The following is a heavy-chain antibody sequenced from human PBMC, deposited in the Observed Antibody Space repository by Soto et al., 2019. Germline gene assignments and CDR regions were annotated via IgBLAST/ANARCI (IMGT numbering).Heavy chain of an antibody. V-gene: IGHV4-59*01. Sequence: SETLSLTCTVSGGSISSYYWSWIRQPPGKGLEWIGYIYYSGSTNYNPSLKSRVTISVDTSKNQFSLKLSSVTAVDTAVYYCARTRDEQQLTLPKYYYYYYYMDVWGKGTTVTVSS. CDR2: IYYSGST. J-gene: IGHJ6*03. D-gene: IGHD6-13*01. CDR1: GGSISSYY. CDR3: ARTRDEQQLTLPKYYYYYYYMDV.